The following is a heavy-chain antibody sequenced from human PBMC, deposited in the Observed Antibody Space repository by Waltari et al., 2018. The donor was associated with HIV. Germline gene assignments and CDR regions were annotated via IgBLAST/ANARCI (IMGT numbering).Heavy chain of an antibody. CDR2: ISADKGNT. V-gene: IGHV1-18*01. CDR1: GYIFTKYA. CDR3: AREVEGEQWLAFDN. D-gene: IGHD6-19*01. J-gene: IGHJ4*02. Sequence: QVQLIQSGAEGKKPGASVRASCKASGYIFTKYAIVWVRQAPGQGLEWMGWISADKGNTNYAQKFQGRVTMTTDTSTTTVYMELRSLTPDDTAVYYCAREVEGEQWLAFDNWGQGTLVTVSS.